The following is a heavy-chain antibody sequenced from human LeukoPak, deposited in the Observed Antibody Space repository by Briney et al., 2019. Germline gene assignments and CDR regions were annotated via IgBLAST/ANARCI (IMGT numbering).Heavy chain of an antibody. J-gene: IGHJ5*02. CDR1: GFTFSSYA. CDR2: ISGSGGST. D-gene: IGHD3-10*01. CDR3: AKVEITMVRGGWFDP. V-gene: IGHV3-23*01. Sequence: GGSLRLSCAASGFTFSSYAMSWVRQAPGKGLEWVSAISGSGGSTYYADSVKGRFTISRDDSKNTLYLQMNSLRAEDTAVYYCAKVEITMVRGGWFDPWGQGTLVTVSS.